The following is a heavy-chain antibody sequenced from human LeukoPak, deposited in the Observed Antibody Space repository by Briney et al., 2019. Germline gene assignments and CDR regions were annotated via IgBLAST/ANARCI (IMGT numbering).Heavy chain of an antibody. J-gene: IGHJ3*02. V-gene: IGHV1-3*01. CDR3: ARGVYHYYGSERVAFDI. CDR1: GYTFTSYA. D-gene: IGHD3-10*01. Sequence: GASVKVSCKASGYTFTSYAMHWVRQAPGQRLEWMGWINAGNGNTKYSQKFQGRVTITRDTSASTAYMELSSLRSEDTAVYYCARGVYHYYGSERVAFDIWGQGTMVTVSS. CDR2: INAGNGNT.